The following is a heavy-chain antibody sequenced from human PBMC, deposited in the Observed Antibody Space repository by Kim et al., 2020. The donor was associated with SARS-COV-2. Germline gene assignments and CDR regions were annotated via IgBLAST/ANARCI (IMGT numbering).Heavy chain of an antibody. J-gene: IGHJ6*03. Sequence: ASVKVSCKASGYTFTSYGISWVRQAPGQGLEWMGWISAYNGNTNYAQKLQGRVTMTTDTSTSTAYMELRSLRSDDTAVYYCAREIGIAVAGRGGYYYYMDVWGKGTTVTVSS. D-gene: IGHD6-19*01. CDR1: GYTFTSYG. CDR3: AREIGIAVAGRGGYYYYMDV. V-gene: IGHV1-18*01. CDR2: ISAYNGNT.